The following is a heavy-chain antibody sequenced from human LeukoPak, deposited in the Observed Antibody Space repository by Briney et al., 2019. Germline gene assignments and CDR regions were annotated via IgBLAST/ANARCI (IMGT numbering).Heavy chain of an antibody. V-gene: IGHV3-23*01. D-gene: IGHD3-9*01. CDR1: GFTFSSYA. Sequence: GGSLRLSCAASGFTFSSYAMSWVRQAPGKGLEWVSAISGSGGSTYYAGSVKGRFTISRDNSKNTLYLQVNSLRAEDTAVYYCANRNNYDILTGYHIDYWGQGTLVTVSS. J-gene: IGHJ4*02. CDR3: ANRNNYDILTGYHIDY. CDR2: ISGSGGST.